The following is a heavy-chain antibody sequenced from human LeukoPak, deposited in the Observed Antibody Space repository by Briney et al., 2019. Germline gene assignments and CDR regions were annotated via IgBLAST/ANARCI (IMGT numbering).Heavy chain of an antibody. CDR2: IYYSGST. J-gene: IGHJ5*02. Sequence: SETLSLTCTVSGGSISSSSYYWGWIRQRPGKGLEWIGSIYYSGSTYYNPSLKSRVTISVDTSKNQFSLKLSSVTAADTAVYYCARAGGTNIVVVPANNWFDPWGQGTLVTVSS. CDR3: ARAGGTNIVVVPANNWFDP. D-gene: IGHD2-2*01. CDR1: GGSISSSSYY. V-gene: IGHV4-39*01.